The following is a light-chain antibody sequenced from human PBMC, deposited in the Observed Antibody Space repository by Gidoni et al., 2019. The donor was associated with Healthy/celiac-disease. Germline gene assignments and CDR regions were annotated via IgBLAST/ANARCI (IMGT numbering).Light chain of an antibody. V-gene: IGLV1-40*01. Sequence: QSVLTQPHSVAGAPGQRVTIPCTGSSSNIGAGYDVHWYQQLPGTAPKLLIYGNSNRPSGFPDRFSGSKSGTSASLSITGLQAEDEADYYCQSYDSSLSGHVVFGGGTKLTVL. CDR3: QSYDSSLSGHVV. CDR2: GNS. J-gene: IGLJ2*01. CDR1: SSNIGAGYD.